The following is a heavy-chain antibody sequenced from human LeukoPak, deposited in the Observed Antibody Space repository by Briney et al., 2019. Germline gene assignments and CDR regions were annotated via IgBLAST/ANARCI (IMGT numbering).Heavy chain of an antibody. J-gene: IGHJ4*02. CDR1: GGTFSSYA. Sequence: GASVKVSCKASGGTFSSYAISWVRQAPGQGLEWMGRIIPILGIANYAQKFQGRVTITADKSTSTAYMELSSLRSEDTAVYYCARAAYYYGSGSYPRGGFDYWGQGTLVTVSS. D-gene: IGHD3-10*01. V-gene: IGHV1-69*04. CDR3: ARAAYYYGSGSYPRGGFDY. CDR2: IIPILGIA.